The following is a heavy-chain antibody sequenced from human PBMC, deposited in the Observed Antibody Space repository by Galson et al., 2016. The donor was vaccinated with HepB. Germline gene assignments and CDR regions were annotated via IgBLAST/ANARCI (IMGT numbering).Heavy chain of an antibody. CDR1: GFTFSNYA. D-gene: IGHD6-19*01. CDR3: ASWRYSSGRNDSFDI. V-gene: IGHV3-30-3*01. CDR2: ISYDGSKK. J-gene: IGHJ3*02. Sequence: SLRLSCAASGFTFSNYAMNWVRQAPGKELEWVAVISYDGSKKYYADSVKGRFTVSRDNSKNTIYLQMNSLRAEDAAVYYCASWRYSSGRNDSFDIWGQGTRVTVSS.